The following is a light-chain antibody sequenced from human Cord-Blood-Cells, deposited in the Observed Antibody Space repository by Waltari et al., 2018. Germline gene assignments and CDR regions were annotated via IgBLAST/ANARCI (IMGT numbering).Light chain of an antibody. Sequence: DIVMTQSPDSLAVSLGERATINCKSSQSVLYSSNNKNYLAWYQQKPGQPPKLLIYWASTRESGVTDRCSGSGSGTDFTLPISSLQAEDVAVYYCQQYYSTPWTFGQGTKVEIK. CDR2: WAS. CDR3: QQYYSTPWT. J-gene: IGKJ1*01. CDR1: QSVLYSSNNKNY. V-gene: IGKV4-1*01.